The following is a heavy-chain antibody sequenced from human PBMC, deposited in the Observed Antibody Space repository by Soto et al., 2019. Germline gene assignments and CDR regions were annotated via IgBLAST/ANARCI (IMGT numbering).Heavy chain of an antibody. D-gene: IGHD3-22*01. CDR3: ARGVYDYYDSSGYPMNWFDP. Sequence: TSETLSLTCTVSGGSISSGDYYWSWIRQPPGKGLEWIGYIYYSGSTYYNPSLKSRVTISVDTSKNQFSLKLSSVTAADTAVYYCARGVYDYYDSSGYPMNWFDPWGQGTLVTVSS. CDR2: IYYSGST. CDR1: GGSISSGDYY. V-gene: IGHV4-30-4*01. J-gene: IGHJ5*02.